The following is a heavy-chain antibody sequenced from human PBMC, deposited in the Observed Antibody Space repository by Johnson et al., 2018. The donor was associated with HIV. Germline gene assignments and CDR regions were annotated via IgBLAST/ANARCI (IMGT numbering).Heavy chain of an antibody. CDR1: GFTFDDYD. J-gene: IGHJ3*01. CDR2: INWNGGST. Sequence: EVQLVESGGGVVRPGGSLRLSCAASGFTFDDYDMSWVRQAPGKGLEWVSGINWNGGSTGYADSVKGRFTISRDNAKKSLYLQMNSLRAEDTALYYCARDVVVGGGGGDCYSTHWGQGTMVTVSS. D-gene: IGHD2-21*02. V-gene: IGHV3-20*04. CDR3: ARDVVVGGGGGDCYSTH.